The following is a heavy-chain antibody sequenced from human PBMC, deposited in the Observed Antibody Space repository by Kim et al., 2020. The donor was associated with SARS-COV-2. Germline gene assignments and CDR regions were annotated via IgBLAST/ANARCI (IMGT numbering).Heavy chain of an antibody. CDR1: GFTFSSYT. CDR2: ISGSGGST. V-gene: IGHV3-23*01. Sequence: LSLTRAASGFTFSSYTMSWVRQAPGKGLEWVSAISGSGGSTYYADSVKGRFTISRDNSKNTLYLQMNSLRAEDTAVYYCAKDGGLLWFGELLPPGANYYYYGMDVWGQGTTVTVSS. J-gene: IGHJ6*02. D-gene: IGHD3-10*01. CDR3: AKDGGLLWFGELLPPGANYYYYGMDV.